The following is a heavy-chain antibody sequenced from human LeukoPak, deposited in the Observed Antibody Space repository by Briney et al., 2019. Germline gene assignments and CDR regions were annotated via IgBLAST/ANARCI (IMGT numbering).Heavy chain of an antibody. J-gene: IGHJ5*02. CDR1: GGSISSSSYY. V-gene: IGHV4-39*01. CDR3: ARNYYGSGRRRSWFDP. CDR2: IYYSGST. D-gene: IGHD3-10*01. Sequence: SETLSLTCTVSGGSISSSSYYWGWIRQPPGKGLEWIGSIYYSGSTYYNPSLKSRVTISVDTSKNQFSLKLSSVTAADTAVYYCARNYYGSGRRRSWFDPWGQGTLVTVSS.